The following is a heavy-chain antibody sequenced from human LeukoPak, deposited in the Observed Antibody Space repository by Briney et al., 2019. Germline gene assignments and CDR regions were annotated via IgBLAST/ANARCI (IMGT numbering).Heavy chain of an antibody. CDR3: AKAPVGVNDAFGL. Sequence: GGSLRLSCAASGFTFSNYAMSWVRQAPGKGLEWVSAISGSAGSTFYADSVSGRFTISRDNSKSTLNLQMSGLRAEDTAVYYCAKAPVGVNDAFGLWGQGTMVTVSS. J-gene: IGHJ3*01. V-gene: IGHV3-23*01. D-gene: IGHD2-2*01. CDR2: ISGSAGST. CDR1: GFTFSNYA.